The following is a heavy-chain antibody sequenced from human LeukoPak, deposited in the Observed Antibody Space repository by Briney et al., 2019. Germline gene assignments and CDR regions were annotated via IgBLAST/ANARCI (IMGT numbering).Heavy chain of an antibody. D-gene: IGHD5-18*01. J-gene: IGHJ4*02. V-gene: IGHV1-18*01. CDR3: GRSGYNSGFDF. Sequence: ASVKVSCKASGYTFTSYGINWVRQAPGQGLEWMGWISGYNGNANYAQKLQGRVTMTTDTSANTVYMELRSLRSDDTAVYYCGRSGYNSGFDFWGQGTLVSVSS. CDR2: ISGYNGNA. CDR1: GYTFTSYG.